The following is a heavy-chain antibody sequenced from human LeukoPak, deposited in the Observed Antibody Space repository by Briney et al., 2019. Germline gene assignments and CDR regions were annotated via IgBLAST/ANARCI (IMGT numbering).Heavy chain of an antibody. CDR1: GGSISSSKW. CDR2: VYHSGST. Sequence: SETLSLTCVVSGGSISSSKWWSWVRQPPGKGLEWIGEVYHSGSTNYNPSLKSRVTISVDKSKNQFFLKLSSVTAADTAIYYCASRDYSSGWYGYWGQGTLVTVSS. CDR3: ASRDYSSGWYGY. J-gene: IGHJ4*02. V-gene: IGHV4-4*02. D-gene: IGHD6-19*01.